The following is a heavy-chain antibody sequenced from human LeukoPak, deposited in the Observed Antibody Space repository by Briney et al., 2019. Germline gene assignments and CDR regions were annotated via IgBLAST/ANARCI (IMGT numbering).Heavy chain of an antibody. Sequence: GGSLRLSCAASGFTFSDYVMNWVRQAPGKGLEWISGISGSGGSIYYADSVKGRFTISRDNSKNTLYLQMNSLRAEDTAVYYCAKDIGVVITYFDYWGQGTLVTVSS. CDR3: AKDIGVVITYFDY. V-gene: IGHV3-23*01. CDR1: GFTFSDYV. J-gene: IGHJ4*02. CDR2: ISGSGGSI. D-gene: IGHD3-22*01.